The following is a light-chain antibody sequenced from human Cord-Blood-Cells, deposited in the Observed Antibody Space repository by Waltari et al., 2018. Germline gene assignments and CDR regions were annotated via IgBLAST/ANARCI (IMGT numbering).Light chain of an antibody. CDR1: QSISIY. CDR2: AAS. J-gene: IGKJ5*01. V-gene: IGKV1-39*01. Sequence: IQMTQSPFSLSACVRVRVSITCRASQSISIYLNGYQQKPGKAPKLLVYAASSLQSGVPSRCSSSGSGTDFTLTINSLQPEDFATYDCQQSYSTPFTFGQGTRLEIK. CDR3: QQSYSTPFT.